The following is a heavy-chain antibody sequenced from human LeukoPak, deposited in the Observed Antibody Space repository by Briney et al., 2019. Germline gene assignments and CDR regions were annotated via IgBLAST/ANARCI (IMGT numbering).Heavy chain of an antibody. V-gene: IGHV3-30*18. CDR1: GFTFSSYG. J-gene: IGHJ4*02. Sequence: GGSLRLSCAASGFTFSSYGMHWVRQAPGKGLEWVAVISYDGSKKFYADSVKGRFTISRDNSKNTLYLQMNSLRAEDTAVYYCAKEVEVSPGLDYWGQGTLVTVSS. D-gene: IGHD2-15*01. CDR2: ISYDGSKK. CDR3: AKEVEVSPGLDY.